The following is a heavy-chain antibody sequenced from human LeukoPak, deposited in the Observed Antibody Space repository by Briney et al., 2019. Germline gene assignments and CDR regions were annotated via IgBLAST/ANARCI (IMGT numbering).Heavy chain of an antibody. D-gene: IGHD5-12*01. V-gene: IGHV3-11*03. CDR3: ARTNSGYDSFDY. J-gene: IGHJ4*02. Sequence: SGGSLRLSCAASVFTFSDYYMSWIRQAPGKGLEWVSYISGSTGYTNYADSVKGRFTISRDNAKNSLFLHMNSLVAKRTAVYYCARTNSGYDSFDYWGQGTLVTVSS. CDR2: ISGSTGYT. CDR1: VFTFSDYY.